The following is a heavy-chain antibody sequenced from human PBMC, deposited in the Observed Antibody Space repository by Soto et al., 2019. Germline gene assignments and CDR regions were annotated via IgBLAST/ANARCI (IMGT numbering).Heavy chain of an antibody. V-gene: IGHV1-18*01. CDR2: ISAYNGNT. D-gene: IGHD2-15*01. J-gene: IGHJ5*02. Sequence: ASVKVSCKASGYTFTSYGISWARQAPGQGLEWMGWISAYNGNTNYAQKLQGRVTMTTDTSTSTAYMELRSLRSDDTAVYYCAREILGYCSGGSCYTTNWFDPWGQGTLVTVSS. CDR3: AREILGYCSGGSCYTTNWFDP. CDR1: GYTFTSYG.